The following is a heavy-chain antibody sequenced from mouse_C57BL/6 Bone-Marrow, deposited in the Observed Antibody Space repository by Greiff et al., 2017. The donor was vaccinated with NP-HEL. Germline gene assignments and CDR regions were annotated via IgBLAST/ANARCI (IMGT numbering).Heavy chain of an antibody. J-gene: IGHJ3*01. V-gene: IGHV1-72*01. CDR2: IDPYSGGT. CDR1: GYTFTSYW. D-gene: IGHD1-1*01. CDR3: ARWTTVVPFAY. Sequence: VQLQQPGAELVKPGASVKLSCKASGYTFTSYWMHWVKQRPGRGLEWIGRIDPYSGGTKYNEKFKSKATLTVDKPSSTAYMQLSSLTSEDSAVYYCARWTTVVPFAYWGQGTLVTVSA.